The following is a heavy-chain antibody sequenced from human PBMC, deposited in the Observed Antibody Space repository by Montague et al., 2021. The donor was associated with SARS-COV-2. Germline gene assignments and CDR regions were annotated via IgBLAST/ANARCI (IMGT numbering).Heavy chain of an antibody. V-gene: IGHV4-39*01. CDR3: ALPLVRGVPKAFDC. Sequence: SETLSLTCTVSGGSITRNYYCGWIRQHPGKGLVWFGNIYYSGTTFINPSPESRVTISVDASQNQLSLNLTSVTAAATAVYYCALPLVRGVPKAFDCWGQGALVIVSS. D-gene: IGHD3-10*01. CDR1: GGSITRNYY. CDR2: IYYSGTT. J-gene: IGHJ3*01.